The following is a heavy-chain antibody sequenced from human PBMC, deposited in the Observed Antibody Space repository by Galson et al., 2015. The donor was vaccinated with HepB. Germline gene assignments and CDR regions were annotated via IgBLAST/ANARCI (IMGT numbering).Heavy chain of an antibody. CDR3: AVENNYDYGMDV. V-gene: IGHV1-69*04. Sequence: SVKVSCKASGDTFSSTGISWVRQAPGQGLECMGRIIPIVGLAKYGQNFQVRVTITADTSTNTGYMELSSLRSDDTAVYYCAVENNYDYGMDVWGQGTMVIVSS. D-gene: IGHD1/OR15-1a*01. J-gene: IGHJ6*02. CDR2: IIPIVGLA. CDR1: GDTFSSTG.